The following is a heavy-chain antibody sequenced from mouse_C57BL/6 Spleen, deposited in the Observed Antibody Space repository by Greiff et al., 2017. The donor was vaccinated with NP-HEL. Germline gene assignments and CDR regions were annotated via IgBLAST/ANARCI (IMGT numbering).Heavy chain of an antibody. CDR2: ISSGGDYI. V-gene: IGHV5-9-1*02. CDR1: GFTFSSYA. D-gene: IGHD1-1*01. CDR3: TRGRLTTVVADWYFDV. J-gene: IGHJ1*03. Sequence: EVMLVESGEGLVKPGGSLKLSCAASGFTFSSYAMSWVRQTPEKRLEWVAYISSGGDYIYYADTVKGRFTISRDKARNTLYLQMSSLKSEDTAMYYCTRGRLTTVVADWYFDVWGTGTTVTVSS.